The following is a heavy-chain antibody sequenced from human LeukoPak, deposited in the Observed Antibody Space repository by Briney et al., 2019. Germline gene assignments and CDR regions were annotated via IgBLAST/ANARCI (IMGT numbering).Heavy chain of an antibody. J-gene: IGHJ3*02. D-gene: IGHD3-9*01. CDR1: GFTFSSYA. CDR2: ISYDGSNK. CDR3: AKGPNYDILTGWRKTYNGFDI. V-gene: IGHV3-30*04. Sequence: ESGGSLRLSCAASGFTFSSYAMHWVRQAPGKGLEWVALISYDGSNKYYADSVKGRFTISRDNSKNTLYLQMNSLRAEDTAVYYCAKGPNYDILTGWRKTYNGFDIWGQGTMVTVSS.